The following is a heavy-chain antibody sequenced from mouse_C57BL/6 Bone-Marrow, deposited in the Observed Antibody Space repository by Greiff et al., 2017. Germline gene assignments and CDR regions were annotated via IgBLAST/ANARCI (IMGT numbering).Heavy chain of an antibody. CDR2: IYPRSGNT. J-gene: IGHJ3*01. CDR3: ARDRFIYYYGRSWFAY. D-gene: IGHD1-1*01. V-gene: IGHV1-81*01. Sequence: QVQLQQSGAELARPGASVKLSCKASGYTFTSYGISWVKQRTGQGLEWIGEIYPRSGNTYYNEKFKGKATLTADKSSSTAYMELRSLTSEDSAVYFCARDRFIYYYGRSWFAYWGQGTLVTVSA. CDR1: GYTFTSYG.